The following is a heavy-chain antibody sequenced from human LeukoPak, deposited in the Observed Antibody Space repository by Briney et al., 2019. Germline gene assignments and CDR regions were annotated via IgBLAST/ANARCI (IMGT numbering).Heavy chain of an antibody. J-gene: IGHJ6*03. D-gene: IGHD3-22*01. CDR3: ASDSSGSYYYYYYYMDV. Sequence: ASVKVSCKASGYTFTGYYMHWVRQAPGQGLEWMGWINPNSGGTNYVQKFQGRVTMTRDTSISTAYMELSSLRSEDTAVYYCASDSSGSYYYYYYYMDVWGKGTTVTVSS. V-gene: IGHV1-2*02. CDR1: GYTFTGYY. CDR2: INPNSGGT.